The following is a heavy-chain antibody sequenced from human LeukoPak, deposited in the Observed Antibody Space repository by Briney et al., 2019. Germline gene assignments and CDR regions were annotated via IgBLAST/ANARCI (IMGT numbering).Heavy chain of an antibody. Sequence: ASVKVSCKASGYTFRDYYVHWVRQAPGQGLEGMGWINPNSGGTNSAQKFQVRVTITRDTATSTAYMEVSRLRSDDTAVYFCARGPSSYYDSSGFAAFDIWGQGTMVTVSS. CDR1: GYTFRDYY. CDR3: ARGPSSYYDSSGFAAFDI. D-gene: IGHD3-22*01. CDR2: INPNSGGT. V-gene: IGHV1-2*02. J-gene: IGHJ3*02.